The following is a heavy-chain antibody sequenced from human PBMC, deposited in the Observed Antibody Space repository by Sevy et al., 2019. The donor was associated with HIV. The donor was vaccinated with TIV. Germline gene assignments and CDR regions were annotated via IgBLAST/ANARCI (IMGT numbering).Heavy chain of an antibody. V-gene: IGHV1-2*02. Sequence: ASVKVSCKASGYTFTGYYMHWVRQAPGQGLEWMGWINPNSGGTNYAQKFQDRVTMTRDTSISTAYMELSRLRSDDTAVYYCARSSSWCSSTSCYQPEFDYWGQGTLVTVSS. D-gene: IGHD2-2*01. CDR2: INPNSGGT. J-gene: IGHJ4*02. CDR1: GYTFTGYY. CDR3: ARSSSWCSSTSCYQPEFDY.